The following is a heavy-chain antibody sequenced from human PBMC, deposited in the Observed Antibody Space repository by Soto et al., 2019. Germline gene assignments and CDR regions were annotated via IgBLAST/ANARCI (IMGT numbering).Heavy chain of an antibody. CDR1: GYTFTGYY. V-gene: IGHV1-2*02. J-gene: IGHJ4*02. CDR3: ARPSSGSFRYYFDY. Sequence: GASVKVSCKASGYTFTGYYMHWVLQAPGQGLEWMGWINPNSGGTNYAQKFQGRVTMTRDTSISTAYMELSRLRSDDTAVYYCARPSSGSFRYYFDYWGQGTLVTVSS. D-gene: IGHD1-26*01. CDR2: INPNSGGT.